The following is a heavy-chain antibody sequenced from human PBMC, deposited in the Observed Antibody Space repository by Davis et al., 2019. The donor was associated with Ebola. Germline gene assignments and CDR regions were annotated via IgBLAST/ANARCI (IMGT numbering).Heavy chain of an antibody. Sequence: GGSLRLSCAASGFTFDDYAMHWVRPAPGKGLEWVSGLSWNSGSIGYADPVKGRFTISRDNAKNSLYLQMNSLRAEDTALYYCAKGGTIFGVVGGKDVWGQGTTVTVSS. CDR1: GFTFDDYA. D-gene: IGHD3-3*01. J-gene: IGHJ6*02. CDR3: AKGGTIFGVVGGKDV. CDR2: LSWNSGSI. V-gene: IGHV3-9*01.